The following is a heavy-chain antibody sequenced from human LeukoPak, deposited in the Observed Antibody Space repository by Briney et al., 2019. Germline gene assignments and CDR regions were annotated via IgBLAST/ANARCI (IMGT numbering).Heavy chain of an antibody. CDR1: GGTFSSYA. D-gene: IGHD4-17*01. CDR2: INPSGGST. CDR3: ARGGRVMKHGDYVYPGDY. Sequence: ASVKVSCKASGGTFSSYAISWVRQAPGQGLEWMGIINPSGGSTSYAQKFQGRVTMTRDTSTSTVYMELSSLRSEDTAVYYCARGGRVMKHGDYVYPGDYWGQGTLVTVSS. J-gene: IGHJ4*02. V-gene: IGHV1-46*01.